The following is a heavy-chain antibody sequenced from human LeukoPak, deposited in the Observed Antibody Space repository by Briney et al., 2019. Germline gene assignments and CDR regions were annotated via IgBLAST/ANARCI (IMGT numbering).Heavy chain of an antibody. Sequence: GGSLRLSCAASGFTFSNAWMSWVRQAPGKGLEWVGRIKSKTDGGTTDYAAPVKGRFTISRDDSKNTLYLQMNSLKTEDTAVYYCTTVFYDCSGYYYDYWGQGTLVTVSS. V-gene: IGHV3-15*01. CDR3: TTVFYDCSGYYYDY. CDR1: GFTFSNAW. D-gene: IGHD3-22*01. CDR2: IKSKTDGGTT. J-gene: IGHJ4*02.